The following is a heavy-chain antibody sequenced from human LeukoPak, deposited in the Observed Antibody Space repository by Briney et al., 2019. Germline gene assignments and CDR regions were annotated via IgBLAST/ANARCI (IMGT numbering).Heavy chain of an antibody. V-gene: IGHV4-59*01. D-gene: IGHD2-2*02. CDR2: IYYSGST. J-gene: IGHJ3*02. CDR1: GGSISSYY. Sequence: SETLSLTCTVSGGSISSYYWSWIRQPPGKGLEWIGYIYYSGSTNYNPSLKSRVTISVDTSKNQFSLKLSSVTAADTAVYYCARAGGVVPAAIFHNDHDAFDIWGQGTMVTVSS. CDR3: ARAGGVVPAAIFHNDHDAFDI.